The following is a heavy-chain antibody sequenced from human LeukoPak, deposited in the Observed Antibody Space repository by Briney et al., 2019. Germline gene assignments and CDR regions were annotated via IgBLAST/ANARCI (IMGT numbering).Heavy chain of an antibody. Sequence: GEPLKISCKGSGYSFTSYWTGWVRQMPGKGLEWMGIIYPGDSDTRYSPSFQGQVTISADKSISTAYLQWSSLKASDTAMYYCARHSWLEYYSYYMDVWGKGTTVCVSS. CDR3: ARHSWLEYYSYYMDV. V-gene: IGHV5-51*01. CDR2: IYPGDSDT. D-gene: IGHD6-19*01. J-gene: IGHJ6*03. CDR1: GYSFTSYW.